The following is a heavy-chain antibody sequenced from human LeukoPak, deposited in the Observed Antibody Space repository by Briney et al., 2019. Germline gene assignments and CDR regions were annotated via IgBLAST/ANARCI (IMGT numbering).Heavy chain of an antibody. Sequence: GGSLRLSCAASGFTFGTYSMNWVRQAPGKGLEWVSSISSSSSYIYYADSVKGRFTISRDNAKNSLFLQMSSLRAEDTAVYYCARDAMVRGVLIDYWGQGTLVTVSS. D-gene: IGHD3-10*01. CDR2: ISSSSSYI. V-gene: IGHV3-21*01. J-gene: IGHJ4*02. CDR3: ARDAMVRGVLIDY. CDR1: GFTFGTYS.